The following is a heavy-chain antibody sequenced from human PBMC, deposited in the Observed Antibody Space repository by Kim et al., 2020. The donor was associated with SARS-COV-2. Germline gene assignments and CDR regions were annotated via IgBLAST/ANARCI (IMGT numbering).Heavy chain of an antibody. CDR3: ARAGYCSGGSCYPTYYY. D-gene: IGHD2-15*01. CDR2: ISYDGSNK. J-gene: IGHJ6*01. Sequence: GGSLRLSCAASGFTFSSYAMHWVRQAPGKGLEWVAVISYDGSNKYYADSVKGRFTISRDNSKNTLYLQMNSLRAEDTAVYYCARAGYCSGGSCYPTYYY. CDR1: GFTFSSYA. V-gene: IGHV3-30-3*01.